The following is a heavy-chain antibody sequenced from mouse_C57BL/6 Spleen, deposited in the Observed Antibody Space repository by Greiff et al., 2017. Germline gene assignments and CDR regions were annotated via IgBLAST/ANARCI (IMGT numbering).Heavy chain of an antibody. CDR1: GYTFTSYW. D-gene: IGHD2-4*01. V-gene: IGHV1-64*01. CDR3: ARGVYYDYDRYAMDY. J-gene: IGHJ4*01. Sequence: VQLQQPGAELVKPGASVKLSCKASGYTFTSYWMHWVKQRPGQGLEWIGMIHPNSGSTNYNEKFKSKATLTVDKSSSTAYMQLSSLTSEDSAVYYCARGVYYDYDRYAMDYWGQGTSVTVSS. CDR2: IHPNSGST.